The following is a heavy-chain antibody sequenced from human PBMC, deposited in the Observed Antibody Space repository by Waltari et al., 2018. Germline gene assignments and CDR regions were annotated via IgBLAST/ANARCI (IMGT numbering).Heavy chain of an antibody. V-gene: IGHV4-39*01. D-gene: IGHD3-10*01. J-gene: IGHJ4*02. Sequence: QLQLQESGPGLVRPSETLSLTCTVSSCSISSSSYYWAWIRQPPGKGLELIGTILYRGNTYSNPSLKSRITISVDTSKNQFSLQLSSVTAADTAVYYCARKRFGEPGTYFDYWGQGTLVSVSS. CDR3: ARKRFGEPGTYFDY. CDR2: ILYRGNT. CDR1: SCSISSSSYY.